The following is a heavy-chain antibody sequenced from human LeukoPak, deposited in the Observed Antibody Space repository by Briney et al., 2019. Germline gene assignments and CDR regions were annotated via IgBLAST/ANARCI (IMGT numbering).Heavy chain of an antibody. CDR2: IYHSGST. D-gene: IGHD1-26*01. Sequence: PSETLSLTCTVSGYSINNGYYWGWIRQPPGKGLEWIGSIYHSGSTYYKPSLKSRVTISVDTSKNQFSLKLSSVTAADTAVYYCARDQSSWFDPWGQGTLVTVSS. J-gene: IGHJ5*02. CDR3: ARDQSSWFDP. CDR1: GYSINNGYY. V-gene: IGHV4-38-2*02.